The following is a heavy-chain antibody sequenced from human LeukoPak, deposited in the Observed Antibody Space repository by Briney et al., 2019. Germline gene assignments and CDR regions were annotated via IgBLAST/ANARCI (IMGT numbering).Heavy chain of an antibody. CDR1: GGSISSSSYY. V-gene: IGHV4-39*06. Sequence: SETLSLTCTVSGGSISSSSYYWGWIRQPRGKGLEWIGSIYYSGSTYYNPSLKSRVTISVDTSKNQFPLKLSSVTAADTAVYYCARDKDIFWFDPWGQGTLVTVSS. D-gene: IGHD2-15*01. CDR2: IYYSGST. CDR3: ARDKDIFWFDP. J-gene: IGHJ5*02.